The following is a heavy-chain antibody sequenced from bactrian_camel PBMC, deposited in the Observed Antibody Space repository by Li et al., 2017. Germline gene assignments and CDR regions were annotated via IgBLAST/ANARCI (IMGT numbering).Heavy chain of an antibody. J-gene: IGHJ4*01. CDR2: IDIFDGT. D-gene: IGHD3*01. CDR1: DTISNTY. CDR3: AADPSRELWVGYPPYKY. V-gene: IGHV3S57*01. Sequence: QAGGSLRLSCVASDTISNTYMGWFRQVLEKEPEEVAAIDIFDGTYYPDSVKGRFAVSRDNQKNTLYLQMNSLKPEDTAVYYCAADPSRELWVGYPPYKYWGQGTQVTVS.